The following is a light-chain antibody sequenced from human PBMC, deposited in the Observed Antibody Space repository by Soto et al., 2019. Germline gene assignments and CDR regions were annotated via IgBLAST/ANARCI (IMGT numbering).Light chain of an antibody. CDR1: SSDVWAYNS. V-gene: IGLV2-23*01. J-gene: IGLJ1*01. Sequence: QSSLAQPAPVSGSPGQSVTISFTGTSSDVWAYNSVSWYQQHPYRAPQLMTYKGTQRPSGVSNRSSGSTSGNASSLSIFGLQAGGEADHFSCSAAPESAYGCGTGAKVTGL. CDR3: CSAAPESAYG. CDR2: KGT.